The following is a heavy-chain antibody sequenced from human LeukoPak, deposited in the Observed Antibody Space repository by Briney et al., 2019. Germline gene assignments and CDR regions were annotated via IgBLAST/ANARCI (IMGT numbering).Heavy chain of an antibody. CDR1: GYTFTSNY. V-gene: IGHV1-46*01. J-gene: IGHJ4*02. CDR3: ARASGSSAVPFDY. CDR2: IAPSSGTT. Sequence: ASVKVSCKASGYTFTSNYMHWVRQAPGQGLEWMGVIAPSSGTTSYAQKFQGRVTMTRDTSTSTLYIELSSLTSEDTAVYYCARASGSSAVPFDYWGQGTLVTVSS. D-gene: IGHD3-10*01.